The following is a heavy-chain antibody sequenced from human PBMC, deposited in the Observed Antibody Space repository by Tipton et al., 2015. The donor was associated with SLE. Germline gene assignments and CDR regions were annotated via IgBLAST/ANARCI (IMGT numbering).Heavy chain of an antibody. Sequence: TLSLTCTVSGGSISSHYWSWIRQTPGKGLEWIGYIFYTGSAKYNPTLLSRVTISVDTSKNQFSLKLSSVTAADTAMYYCVGTRDAYDETGGFDIWGQGTMVTVSS. CDR2: IFYTGSA. CDR3: VGTRDAYDETGGFDI. V-gene: IGHV4-59*08. J-gene: IGHJ3*02. D-gene: IGHD5-24*01. CDR1: GGSISSHY.